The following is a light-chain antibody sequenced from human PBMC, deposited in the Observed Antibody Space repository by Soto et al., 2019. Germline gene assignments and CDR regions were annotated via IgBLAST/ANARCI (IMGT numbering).Light chain of an antibody. V-gene: IGKV1-39*01. CDR2: AAS. J-gene: IGKJ5*01. CDR3: QQSYSTLSIT. CDR1: ESISRH. Sequence: DIQMTQSPSSLSASVGDRVTITCRASESISRHLNWYQQKPGKAPNLLIYAASSLQNGLPSRFSGSGSGTDFTLTISNLQPEDFATYYCQQSYSTLSITFGQGTRLEIK.